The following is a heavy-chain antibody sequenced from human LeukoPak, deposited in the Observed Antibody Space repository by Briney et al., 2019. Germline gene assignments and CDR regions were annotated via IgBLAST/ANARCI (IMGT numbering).Heavy chain of an antibody. CDR2: INPNSGGT. CDR1: GYTFTGYY. CDR3: ARVYEDDYGDFFDY. Sequence: ASVKVSCKASGYTFTGYYMHWVRQAPGQGLEWMGWINPNSGGTNYARKFQGRVTMTRDTSISTAYMELSRLRSDDTAVYYCARVYEDDYGDFFDYWGQGTLVTVSS. V-gene: IGHV1-2*02. J-gene: IGHJ4*02. D-gene: IGHD4-17*01.